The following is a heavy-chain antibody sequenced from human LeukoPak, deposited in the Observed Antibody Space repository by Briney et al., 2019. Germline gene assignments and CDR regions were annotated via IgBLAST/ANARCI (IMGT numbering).Heavy chain of an antibody. Sequence: LPGGSLRLSGAASGFPFSSYAMSWAGQAPGRGLEWVSAISGGGGSTYYADSVKGRFTISRDNSKNTLYLQMNSLRAEDTAVYYCAKDGYDFWSGYPAANYFDYWGQGTLVTVSS. J-gene: IGHJ4*02. D-gene: IGHD3-3*01. CDR3: AKDGYDFWSGYPAANYFDY. V-gene: IGHV3-23*01. CDR1: GFPFSSYA. CDR2: ISGGGGST.